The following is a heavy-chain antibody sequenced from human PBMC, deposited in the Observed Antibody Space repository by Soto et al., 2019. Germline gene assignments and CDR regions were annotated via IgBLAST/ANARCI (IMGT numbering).Heavy chain of an antibody. CDR3: AKSDGNNFYFDY. CDR1: GFTFSSYA. J-gene: IGHJ4*02. Sequence: PGGSLRLSCATSGFTFSSYAMNWVRQAPGKGLEWVSGIRGSGGSIYYVNSVKGRFTISRDNSKNTLYLQMNSLRADDTAIYYCAKSDGNNFYFDYWGQGTRVTVSS. CDR2: IRGSGGSI. V-gene: IGHV3-23*01.